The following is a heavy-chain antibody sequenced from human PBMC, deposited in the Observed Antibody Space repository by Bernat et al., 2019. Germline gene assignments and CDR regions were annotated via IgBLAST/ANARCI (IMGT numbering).Heavy chain of an antibody. D-gene: IGHD3-9*01. CDR1: GFTVSGSA. Sequence: EVQLVESGGGLVQPGGSLKLSCAASGFTVSGSAMYWVRQASGKGLEWVGRIRSKANNYATAYAASVKGRFTISRDDSKNTAYLQMNSLKTEDTAVYFCTRHDDNALDYWGQGTLVTVSS. V-gene: IGHV3-73*01. CDR2: IRSKANNYAT. J-gene: IGHJ4*02. CDR3: TRHDDNALDY.